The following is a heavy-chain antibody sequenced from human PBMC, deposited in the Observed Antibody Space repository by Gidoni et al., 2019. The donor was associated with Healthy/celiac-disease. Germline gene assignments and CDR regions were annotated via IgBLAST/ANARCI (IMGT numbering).Heavy chain of an antibody. Sequence: QVQLVESGGGLVKPGGSLRLSCAASGFTFSDYYMSWIRQAPGKGLEWVSYISSSGSTIYYADSVKGRLTIARDNAKNSLYLQMNSLRAEDTAVYYCARDLTADTAMVSGDWFDPWGQGTLVTVSS. D-gene: IGHD5-18*01. J-gene: IGHJ5*02. CDR2: ISSSGSTI. CDR3: ARDLTADTAMVSGDWFDP. V-gene: IGHV3-11*01. CDR1: GFTFSDYY.